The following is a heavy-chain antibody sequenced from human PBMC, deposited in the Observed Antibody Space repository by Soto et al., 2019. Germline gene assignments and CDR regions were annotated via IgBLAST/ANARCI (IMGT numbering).Heavy chain of an antibody. D-gene: IGHD1-1*01. CDR2: ISAHNGNT. CDR3: ARGRYGDY. CDR1: GYIFTTYG. V-gene: IGHV1-18*01. J-gene: IGHJ4*02. Sequence: QVHLVQSGAEAKKPGASVKVSCKGSGYIFTTYGITWVRQAPGQGLEWMGWISAHNGNTNYAQKLQGRVTVTRDTSPSTAYMELRNLRSDDTAVYYCARGRYGDYWGQGALVTVSS.